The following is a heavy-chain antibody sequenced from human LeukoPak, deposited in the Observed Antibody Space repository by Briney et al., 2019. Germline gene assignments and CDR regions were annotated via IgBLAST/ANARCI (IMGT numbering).Heavy chain of an antibody. CDR2: INPNSGNT. D-gene: IGHD2-21*02. J-gene: IGHJ4*02. CDR1: GYTFTTYD. Sequence: GASVKVSCKASGYTFTTYDINRVRQATGQGLEWMGWINPNSGNTGYAQKFQGRVTITSDTSISTAYMELSSLRSEDTAVYYCATAPHCGGDCYGAYSFENWGQGTLVTVSS. CDR3: ATAPHCGGDCYGAYSFEN. V-gene: IGHV1-8*03.